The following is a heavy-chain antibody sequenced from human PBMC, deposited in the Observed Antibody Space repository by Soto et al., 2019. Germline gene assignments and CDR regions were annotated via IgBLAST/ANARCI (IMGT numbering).Heavy chain of an antibody. CDR3: ARVQGYYDSSGYAPYYFDY. Sequence: SVKVSCKASGGTFSSYAISWVRQAPGQGLEWMGGIIPIFGTANYAQKFQGRVTITADESTSTAYMELSSLRSEDTAVYYCARVQGYYDSSGYAPYYFDYWGQGTLVTVSS. V-gene: IGHV1-69*13. CDR1: GGTFSSYA. CDR2: IIPIFGTA. J-gene: IGHJ4*02. D-gene: IGHD3-22*01.